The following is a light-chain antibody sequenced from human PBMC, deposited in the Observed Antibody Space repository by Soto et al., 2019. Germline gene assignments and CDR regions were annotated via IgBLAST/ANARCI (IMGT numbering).Light chain of an antibody. Sequence: QSVLTQPPSVSGAPGQRVTISCIGSSSNIGAKYDVHWYQHLPGTAPKLLIYGNSNRPSGVPDRFSGSKSGTSASLAISGLQSEDEADYFCASWDDSLNGGVFGGGTKLTVL. CDR2: GNS. J-gene: IGLJ3*02. CDR1: SSNIGAKYD. CDR3: ASWDDSLNGGV. V-gene: IGLV1-40*01.